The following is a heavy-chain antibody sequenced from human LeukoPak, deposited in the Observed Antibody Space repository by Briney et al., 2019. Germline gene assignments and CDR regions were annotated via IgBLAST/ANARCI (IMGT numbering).Heavy chain of an antibody. V-gene: IGHV1-2*02. CDR1: GYTFTGYY. CDR2: INPNSGGT. J-gene: IGHJ6*02. D-gene: IGHD5-18*01. CDR3: ARYDHTAMVVGYYYGMDV. Sequence: ASVKVSCKASGYTFTGYYMHWVRQAPGQGLEWMGWINPNSGGTNYAQKFQGRVTMTRDTSISTAYMELSRLGSDDTAVYYCARYDHTAMVVGYYYGMDVWGQGTTVTVSS.